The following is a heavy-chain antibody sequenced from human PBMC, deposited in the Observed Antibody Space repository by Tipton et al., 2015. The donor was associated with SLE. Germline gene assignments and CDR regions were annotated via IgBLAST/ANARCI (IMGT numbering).Heavy chain of an antibody. CDR1: GGSISSHY. J-gene: IGHJ6*02. V-gene: IGHV4-34*01. CDR3: ARGCAGSYRPARGWVYGLDV. Sequence: TLSLTCTVSGGSISSHYWSLIRQPPGKGLEWIGEINHSGSTNYNPSLKSRVTISVDTSKNHFSLNLSSVTAADTAVYYCARGCAGSYRPARGWVYGLDVWGQGTTVTVSS. D-gene: IGHD2-8*02. CDR2: INHSGST.